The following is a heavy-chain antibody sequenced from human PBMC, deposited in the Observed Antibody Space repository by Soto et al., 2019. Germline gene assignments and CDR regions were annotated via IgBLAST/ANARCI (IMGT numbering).Heavy chain of an antibody. Sequence: SETLSLTCSVSGASVSSGSFYWSWIRQPPGKGLEWIGFIYNNETFDYNPSLKSRVTLSVDTSKHQFSLKLSSVTAADTAVYYCARVPLRYSSSHNFDSWGQGALVTVSS. CDR1: GASVSSGSFY. CDR2: IYNNETF. V-gene: IGHV4-61*01. CDR3: ARVPLRYSSSHNFDS. J-gene: IGHJ4*02. D-gene: IGHD6-19*01.